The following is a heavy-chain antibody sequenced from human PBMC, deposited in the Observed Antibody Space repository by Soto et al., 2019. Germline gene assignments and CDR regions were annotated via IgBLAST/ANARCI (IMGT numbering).Heavy chain of an antibody. Sequence: LRLSCAASGFTFSSYAMSWVRQAPGKGLEWVSAISGNSGSTYYADSVKGRFTNSRDNSKNTLYLQMKSLRAEDTAVYYCAKGPGPYSSHWYEVDYWGQGTLVTVSS. D-gene: IGHD6-13*01. CDR3: AKGPGPYSSHWYEVDY. CDR2: ISGNSGST. V-gene: IGHV3-23*01. J-gene: IGHJ4*02. CDR1: GFTFSSYA.